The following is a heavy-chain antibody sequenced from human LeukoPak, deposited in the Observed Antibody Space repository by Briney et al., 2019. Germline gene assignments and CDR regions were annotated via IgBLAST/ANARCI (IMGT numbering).Heavy chain of an antibody. CDR2: INPSGGST. D-gene: IGHD3-3*01. Sequence: ASVKVSCKASGYTFTSYYMHWVRQAPGQGLEWMGIINPSGGSTSYAQKFQGRVTMTRDTSTSTVYMEPSSLRSEDTAVYYCARGLLEWLLLPHYYFDYWGQGTLVTVSS. V-gene: IGHV1-46*01. CDR1: GYTFTSYY. CDR3: ARGLLEWLLLPHYYFDY. J-gene: IGHJ4*02.